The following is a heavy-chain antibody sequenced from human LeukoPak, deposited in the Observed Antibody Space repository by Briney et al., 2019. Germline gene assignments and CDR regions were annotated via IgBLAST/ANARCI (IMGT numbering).Heavy chain of an antibody. J-gene: IGHJ4*02. CDR1: GFSFSDYY. V-gene: IGHV3-11*05. Sequence: GGSLRLSCAASGFSFSDYYMSWIRQAPGKGLEWVSYISSGTSYTNYADSVRGRFTISRDNAKNSLYLQMSSLRAEDTAVYYCARAQAEVVGYRELFDYWGQGTLVTVSS. D-gene: IGHD1-26*01. CDR3: ARAQAEVVGYRELFDY. CDR2: ISSGTSYT.